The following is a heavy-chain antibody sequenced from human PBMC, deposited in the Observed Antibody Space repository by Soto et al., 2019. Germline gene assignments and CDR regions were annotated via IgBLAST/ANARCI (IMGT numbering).Heavy chain of an antibody. CDR3: AQIGGIAAAGTDYYGMDV. Sequence: GGSLRHSYAASWFTFSSYAMSWVRQAPGKGLEWVSAISGSGGSTYYADSVKGRFTISRDNSKNTLYLQMNSLRAEDTAVYYCAQIGGIAAAGTDYYGMDVWGQGTAVTVSS. CDR2: ISGSGGST. J-gene: IGHJ6*02. CDR1: WFTFSSYA. D-gene: IGHD6-13*01. V-gene: IGHV3-23*01.